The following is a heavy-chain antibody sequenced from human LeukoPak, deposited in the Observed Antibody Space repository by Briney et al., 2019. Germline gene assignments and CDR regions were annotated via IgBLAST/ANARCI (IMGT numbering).Heavy chain of an antibody. J-gene: IGHJ4*02. CDR1: GFTFSSYA. D-gene: IGHD2-15*01. V-gene: IGHV3-23*01. Sequence: GGSLRLSCAASGFTFSSYAMTWVRQAPWKGLEWVSSISVNGGTTYYADSVKGRFTISRDSSKNTLYLQMNSLRAEDTAVYYCAKDLSSGYFDYWGQGTLVTVSS. CDR2: ISVNGGTT. CDR3: AKDLSSGYFDY.